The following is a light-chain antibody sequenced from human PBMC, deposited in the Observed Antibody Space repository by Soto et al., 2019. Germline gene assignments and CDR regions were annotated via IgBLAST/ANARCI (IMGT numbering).Light chain of an antibody. J-gene: IGKJ1*01. Sequence: EIVLTQSPGTLSLSPGERATLSCRASQSVSSSYLAWYQQKPGQAPRLLISGASSRATGIPDRFSGSGSGTAFTLTISRLEPEDFAVYYCQQYGSSPLTFGQGTKVEIK. CDR1: QSVSSSY. V-gene: IGKV3-20*01. CDR2: GAS. CDR3: QQYGSSPLT.